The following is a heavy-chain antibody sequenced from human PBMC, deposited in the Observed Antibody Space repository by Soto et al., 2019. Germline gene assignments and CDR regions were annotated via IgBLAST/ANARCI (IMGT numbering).Heavy chain of an antibody. Sequence: QVQLQESGPGLVKPSETLSLTCTVSGASISSHYWCWIRQPPGKGPEWIGYMYYSGSTTYNPSLKSRVTISVDMAKNQFPLNLRSVTAAEPAVYYCATGQLWFAEFDYWGKGNLVTVSS. CDR2: MYYSGST. D-gene: IGHD1-1*01. CDR1: GASISSHY. J-gene: IGHJ4*02. V-gene: IGHV4-59*11. CDR3: ATGQLWFAEFDY.